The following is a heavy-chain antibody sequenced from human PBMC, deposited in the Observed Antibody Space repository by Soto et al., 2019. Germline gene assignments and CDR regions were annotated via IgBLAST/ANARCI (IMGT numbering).Heavy chain of an antibody. CDR1: GITFRNYG. CDR2: MSSDGNNK. Sequence: GGSLRLSCAASGITFRNYGMHWVRQAPGKGLEWVAFMSSDGNNKYYADSVKGRFTISRDKSKNTLYLQMNSLRAEDTAVYYCAKGRIWFGELLYTFDIWGQGTMVTVSS. D-gene: IGHD3-10*01. J-gene: IGHJ3*02. CDR3: AKGRIWFGELLYTFDI. V-gene: IGHV3-30*18.